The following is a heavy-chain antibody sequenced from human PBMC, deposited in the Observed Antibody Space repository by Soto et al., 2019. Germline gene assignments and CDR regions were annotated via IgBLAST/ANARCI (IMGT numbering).Heavy chain of an antibody. J-gene: IGHJ5*02. CDR3: ARVVRYCSGGSCKNSYNWFDP. Sequence: ASVKVSCKASGYTFTSYYMHWVRQAPGQGLEWMGIINPSGGSTSYAQKFQGRVTMTRDTSTSTVYMELSSLRSEDKAVYYCARVVRYCSGGSCKNSYNWFDPWGQGTLVTVSS. V-gene: IGHV1-46*01. CDR2: INPSGGST. CDR1: GYTFTSYY. D-gene: IGHD2-15*01.